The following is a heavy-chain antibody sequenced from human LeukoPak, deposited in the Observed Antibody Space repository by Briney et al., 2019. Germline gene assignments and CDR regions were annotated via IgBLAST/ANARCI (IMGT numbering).Heavy chain of an antibody. CDR1: GFTFSSYS. D-gene: IGHD5-18*01. J-gene: IGHJ4*02. Sequence: GGSLSLSCAASGFTFSSYSMNWVRQAPGKGLEWVSSISSSSSYIYYADSVKGRFTISRDNAKNSLYLQMNSLRAEDTAVYYCARGPKLGGYSYGPIDYWGQGTLVTVSS. CDR3: ARGPKLGGYSYGPIDY. CDR2: ISSSSSYI. V-gene: IGHV3-21*01.